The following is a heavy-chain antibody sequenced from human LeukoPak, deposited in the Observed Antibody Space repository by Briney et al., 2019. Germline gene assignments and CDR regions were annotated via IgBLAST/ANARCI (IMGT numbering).Heavy chain of an antibody. J-gene: IGHJ4*02. CDR2: ISSSSSII. Sequence: GGSLRVFCVASGFTFISYSMNWVRQTPGKGLEWISYISSSSSIIYYADSVEGRFTISRDNAKDSLYLQMNSLRAEDTAVYYCAKGIAVAGELNYWGQGTLVTVSS. V-gene: IGHV3-48*04. CDR3: AKGIAVAGELNY. D-gene: IGHD6-19*01. CDR1: GFTFISYS.